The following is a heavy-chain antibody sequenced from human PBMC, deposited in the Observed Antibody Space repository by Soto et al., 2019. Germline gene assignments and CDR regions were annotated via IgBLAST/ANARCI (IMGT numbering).Heavy chain of an antibody. CDR1: GGTFSSYA. D-gene: IGHD1-26*01. CDR2: IIPIFGTA. CDR3: ARDKRELLPPFDAFDI. V-gene: IGHV1-69*13. J-gene: IGHJ3*02. Sequence: SVKVSCKASGGTFSSYAISWVRQAPGQGLERMGGIIPIFGTANYAQKFQGRVTITADESTSTAYMELSSLRSEDTAVYYCARDKRELLPPFDAFDIWGQGTMVTVSS.